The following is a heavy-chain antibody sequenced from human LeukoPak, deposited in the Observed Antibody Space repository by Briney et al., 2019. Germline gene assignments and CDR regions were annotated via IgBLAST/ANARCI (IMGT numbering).Heavy chain of an antibody. CDR2: ISRSRSYI. J-gene: IGHJ4*02. Sequence: PGDSLTLSCAASGFTFSSQSMNCARRARGEGREWLSSISRSRSYISYADSVKGRFTITRDNAKNSLYLQMNRVRDEDTAVYYCSRSSDYWGQGTLVTVSS. CDR1: GFTFSSQS. D-gene: IGHD6-19*01. CDR3: SRSSDY. V-gene: IGHV3-21*01.